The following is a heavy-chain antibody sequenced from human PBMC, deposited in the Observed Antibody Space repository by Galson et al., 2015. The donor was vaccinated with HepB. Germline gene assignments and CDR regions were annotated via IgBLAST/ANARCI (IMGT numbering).Heavy chain of an antibody. CDR2: IDPSGGDT. CDR3: AKDMGGSDYYYGMDV. D-gene: IGHD1-26*01. Sequence: SVKVSCKASGSTFTSYFMHWVRQAPGQGLEWMGIIDPSGGDTTSPQKFQGRVTMTRDTSTSTVYMEVSSLRSEDTAVYYCAKDMGGSDYYYGMDVWGQGTTVTVS. V-gene: IGHV1-46*01. J-gene: IGHJ6*02. CDR1: GSTFTSYF.